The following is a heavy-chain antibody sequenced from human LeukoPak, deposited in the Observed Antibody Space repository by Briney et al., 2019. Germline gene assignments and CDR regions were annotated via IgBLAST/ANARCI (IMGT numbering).Heavy chain of an antibody. CDR2: IYYSGST. V-gene: IGHV4-59*01. CDR1: GGSISSYY. CDR3: ARASWLGIYGMDV. D-gene: IGHD6-19*01. Sequence: SETLSLTCTVSGGSISSYYWSWIRQPPGKGLEWIGYIYYSGSTTYNPSLRSRVTISVDTSKNYFSLKLSSVTAADTAVYYCARASWLGIYGMDVWGQGTTVTVSS. J-gene: IGHJ6*02.